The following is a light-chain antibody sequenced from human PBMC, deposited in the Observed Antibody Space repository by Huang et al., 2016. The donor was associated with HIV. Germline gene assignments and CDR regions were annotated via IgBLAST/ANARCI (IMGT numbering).Light chain of an antibody. J-gene: IGKJ1*01. CDR2: DAS. CDR1: QSVANK. Sequence: EIVMTQSPATLSVSPGDRATLSCRASQSVANKLAWYQQKPGQAPRLLIYDASARATGIPARFSGSGSGTEFTLTIDSVQSEDFAVYYCQQYNNWPPRTFGQGTKVEIK. CDR3: QQYNNWPPRT. V-gene: IGKV3-15*01.